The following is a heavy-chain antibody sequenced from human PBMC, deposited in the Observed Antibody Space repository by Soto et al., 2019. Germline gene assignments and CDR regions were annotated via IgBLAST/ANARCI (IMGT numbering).Heavy chain of an antibody. V-gene: IGHV1-58*02. J-gene: IGHJ5*02. D-gene: IGHD3-10*01. CDR3: AADPYYYGSGSYYPSHFDP. CDR2: IVVGSGNT. Sequence: ASVKVSCKASGFTFTSSAMEWVRQARGQRLEWIGWIVVGSGNTNYAQKFQERVTITRDMSTSTAYMELSSLRSEDTAVYYCAADPYYYGSGSYYPSHFDPWGQGTLVTVSS. CDR1: GFTFTSSA.